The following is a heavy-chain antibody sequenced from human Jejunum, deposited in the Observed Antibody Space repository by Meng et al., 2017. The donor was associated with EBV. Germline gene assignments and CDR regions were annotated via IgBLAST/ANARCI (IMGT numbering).Heavy chain of an antibody. Sequence: PLGKPTPTLTVNCTFSGVSFSTSGVGGGRIRQPPRNAPELVAVIFWNGEKRYSPSLKNRLTIPEDTSRDQVVLTMHSMDPVEIAPYYCAHRIGAAPSGGAFNFWGQGVLVTVSS. J-gene: IGHJ4*02. CDR3: AHRIGAAPSGGAFNF. CDR2: IFWNGEK. CDR1: GVSFSTSGVG. D-gene: IGHD1-26*01. V-gene: IGHV2-5*01.